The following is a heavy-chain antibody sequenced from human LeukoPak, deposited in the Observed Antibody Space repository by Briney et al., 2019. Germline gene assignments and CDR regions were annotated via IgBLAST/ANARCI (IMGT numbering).Heavy chain of an antibody. CDR1: GGTFSDYY. Sequence: SETLSLTCDVQGGTFSDYYWTWIRQSPGKGLEWIGEINHVGTANYNPSLESRVTIFVNTSNTQFSLKMKSVTAADSAVYYCARGRRYFYGSGFYYWGQGTLVTVSP. J-gene: IGHJ4*02. V-gene: IGHV4-34*01. D-gene: IGHD3-10*01. CDR2: INHVGTA. CDR3: ARGRRYFYGSGFYY.